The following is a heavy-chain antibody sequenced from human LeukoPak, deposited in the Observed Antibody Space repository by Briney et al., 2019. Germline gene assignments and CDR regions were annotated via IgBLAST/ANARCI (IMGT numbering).Heavy chain of an antibody. CDR1: GGSFSGYY. CDR3: ARVGTYDYVWGSYRSNLDY. V-gene: IGHV4-34*01. J-gene: IGHJ4*02. D-gene: IGHD3-16*02. Sequence: SETLSLTCTVYGGSFSGYYWSWIRQPPGKGLEWIGVINHSGSTNYNPSLKSRVTISVDTSKNQFSLKLSSVTAADTAVYYCARVGTYDYVWGSYRSNLDYWGQGTLVTVSS. CDR2: INHSGST.